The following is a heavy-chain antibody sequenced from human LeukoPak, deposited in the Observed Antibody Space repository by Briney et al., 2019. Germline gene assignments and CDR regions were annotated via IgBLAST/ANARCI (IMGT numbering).Heavy chain of an antibody. CDR3: ATDTIVVVPAAMRGDYYYYYGMDV. D-gene: IGHD2-2*01. J-gene: IGHJ6*02. CDR1: GGTFSSYA. CDR2: IIPIFGTA. V-gene: IGHV1-69*13. Sequence: ASVKVSCKASGGTFSSYAISWVRQAPGQGLEWMGGIIPIFGTANHAQKFQGRVTITADESTSTAYMELSSLRSEDTAVYYCATDTIVVVPAAMRGDYYYYYGMDVWGQGTTVTVSS.